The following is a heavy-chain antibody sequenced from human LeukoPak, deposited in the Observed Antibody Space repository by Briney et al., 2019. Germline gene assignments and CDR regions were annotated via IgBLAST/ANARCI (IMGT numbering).Heavy chain of an antibody. J-gene: IGHJ4*02. CDR3: ARLNYYGSGSYSHDY. CDR2: IDPSDSYT. V-gene: IGHV5-10-1*01. D-gene: IGHD3-10*01. Sequence: GESLKISCKGSGXSFTTYWISWVRQMPGKGLEWMGRIDPSDSYTKYSPSFQGLVTLSADKSISTAYLQWSSLVASDTAMYYCARLNYYGSGSYSHDYWGQGTLVTVSS. CDR1: GXSFTTYW.